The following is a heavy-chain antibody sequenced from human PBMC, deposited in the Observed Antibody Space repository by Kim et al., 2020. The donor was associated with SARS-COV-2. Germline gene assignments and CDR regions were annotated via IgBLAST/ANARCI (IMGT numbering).Heavy chain of an antibody. CDR1: GGSFSGYY. V-gene: IGHV4-34*01. CDR2: INHSGST. CDR3: ARERELLWTFDY. D-gene: IGHD1-26*01. Sequence: SETLSLTCAVYGGSFSGYYWSWIRQPPGKGLEWIGEINHSGSTNYNPSLKSRVTISVDTSKNQFFLKLSSVTAADTAVYYCARERELLWTFDYWGQGTLVTVSS. J-gene: IGHJ4*02.